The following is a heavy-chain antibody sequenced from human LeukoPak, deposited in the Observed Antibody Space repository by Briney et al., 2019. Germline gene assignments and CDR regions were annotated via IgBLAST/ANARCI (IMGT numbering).Heavy chain of an antibody. D-gene: IGHD5-12*01. Sequence: SETLSLTCTVSGGSISSGDYYWSWIRQPPGKGLEWIGYIYYRGSTYYNPSLKSRVTISVDTSKNQFSLKLSSVTAADTAVYYCARDPHIVATTTDAFDIWGQGTMVTVSS. CDR1: GGSISSGDYY. CDR2: IYYRGST. J-gene: IGHJ3*02. V-gene: IGHV4-30-4*01. CDR3: ARDPHIVATTTDAFDI.